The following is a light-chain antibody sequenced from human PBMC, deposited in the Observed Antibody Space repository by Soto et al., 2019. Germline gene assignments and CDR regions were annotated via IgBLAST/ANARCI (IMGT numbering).Light chain of an antibody. Sequence: DIQMTQSPSTLSASVGDRVTITCRASQSISSWLAWYQQKPGKAPKLLIYKASTLESGVPSRFSGSGSGTEFTLTISSLQPGESATYYCLQYNSYLWTFDQGTKVEVK. CDR2: KAS. CDR3: LQYNSYLWT. CDR1: QSISSW. V-gene: IGKV1-5*03. J-gene: IGKJ1*01.